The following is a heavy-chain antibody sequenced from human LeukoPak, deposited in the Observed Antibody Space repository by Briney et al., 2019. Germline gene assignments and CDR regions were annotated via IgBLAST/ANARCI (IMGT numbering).Heavy chain of an antibody. CDR3: AWLAGYSGYDPRLYSDAFDI. V-gene: IGHV1-8*01. CDR1: GYTFTSYD. D-gene: IGHD5-12*01. J-gene: IGHJ3*02. Sequence: GASRTLSCNAAGYTFTSYDISWVRQATGQVIEWVGWMSPNGGNTGYAQKFQGRVTMTRNTSISTAYMELSSLRSEDTAVYYCAWLAGYSGYDPRLYSDAFDIWGQGTMVTVSS. CDR2: MSPNGGNT.